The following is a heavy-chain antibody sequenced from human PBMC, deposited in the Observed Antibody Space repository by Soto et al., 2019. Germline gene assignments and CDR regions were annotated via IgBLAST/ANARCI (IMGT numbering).Heavy chain of an antibody. Sequence: GGSLRLSCAASGFTFSDYYMSWIRQAPGKGLEWVSYISSSGSTIYYADSVKGRFTISRDNAKNSLYLQMNSLRAEDTAVYYCARTRDFWSGYPIPYYMDVWGKGTTVTVSS. CDR1: GFTFSDYY. CDR3: ARTRDFWSGYPIPYYMDV. D-gene: IGHD3-3*01. V-gene: IGHV3-11*01. J-gene: IGHJ6*03. CDR2: ISSSGSTI.